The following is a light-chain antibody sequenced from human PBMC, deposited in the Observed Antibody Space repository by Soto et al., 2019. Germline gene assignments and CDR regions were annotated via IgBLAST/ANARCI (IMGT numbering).Light chain of an antibody. V-gene: IGLV1-40*01. J-gene: IGLJ3*02. CDR2: ANT. Sequence: QSVLTQTPSVSGAPGQRVTISCTGCSSNIGAGYDVHWYQQLPGTTPKLLIYANTNRPSGVPDRFSGSKSGTSASLAITGLQAEDEADYYCQSYDSSLSGSVFGGGTKLTVL. CDR1: SSNIGAGYD. CDR3: QSYDSSLSGSV.